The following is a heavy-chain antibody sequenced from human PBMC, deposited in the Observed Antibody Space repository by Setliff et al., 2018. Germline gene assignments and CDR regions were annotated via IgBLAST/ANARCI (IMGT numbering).Heavy chain of an antibody. CDR1: GYIFTYYA. CDR2: INAGNGNT. D-gene: IGHD4-4*01. V-gene: IGHV1-3*01. CDR3: ARGNSNYYLFDY. Sequence: ASVKVSCKASGYIFTYYAIHWVRQAPGQRLEWMGWINAGNGNTNYAQKLQGRVTMTTDTSTSTAYMELRSLRSDDTAVYYCARGNSNYYLFDYWGQGTLVTVSS. J-gene: IGHJ4*02.